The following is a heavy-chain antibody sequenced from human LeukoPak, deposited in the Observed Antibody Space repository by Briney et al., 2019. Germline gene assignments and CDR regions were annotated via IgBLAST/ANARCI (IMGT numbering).Heavy chain of an antibody. V-gene: IGHV3-30-3*01. Sequence: GGSLRLSCAASGFTFSSYAMHWVRQAPGKGLEWVAVISYDGSNKYCADSVKGRFTISRDNSKNTLYLQMNSLRAEDTAVYYCARDKMSTRNIAAALDYWGQGTLVTVSS. J-gene: IGHJ4*02. D-gene: IGHD6-13*01. CDR2: ISYDGSNK. CDR1: GFTFSSYA. CDR3: ARDKMSTRNIAAALDY.